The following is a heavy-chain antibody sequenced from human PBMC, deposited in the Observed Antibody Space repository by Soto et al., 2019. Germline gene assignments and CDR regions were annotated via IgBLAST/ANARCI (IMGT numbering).Heavy chain of an antibody. CDR1: GFTFRNLA. V-gene: IGHV3-23*01. CDR2: ISGSGTRT. D-gene: IGHD5-12*01. Sequence: GGSLRLSFSASGFTFRNLAMSWVRQAPGKGLEWVSTISGSGTRTYAADSVKGRFAISRDNSKNTLYLEMKTLRPEDTAVFYCAKERGSMKPFDYWGQGILVTVSS. CDR3: AKERGSMKPFDY. J-gene: IGHJ4*02.